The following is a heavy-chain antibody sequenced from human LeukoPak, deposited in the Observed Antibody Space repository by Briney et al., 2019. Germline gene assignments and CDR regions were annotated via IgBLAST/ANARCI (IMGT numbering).Heavy chain of an antibody. D-gene: IGHD1/OR15-1a*01. J-gene: IGHJ4*02. CDR2: IIPILGIA. V-gene: IGHV1-69*04. Sequence: GSSVKVSCKASGGTFSSYAISWVRQAPGQGLEWMGRIIPILGIANYAQKFQGRVTITADKSTSTAYMELSSLRSEDTAVYYCARGRGLGNPPEQTDYWGQGTLVTVSS. CDR3: ARGRGLGNPPEQTDY. CDR1: GGTFSSYA.